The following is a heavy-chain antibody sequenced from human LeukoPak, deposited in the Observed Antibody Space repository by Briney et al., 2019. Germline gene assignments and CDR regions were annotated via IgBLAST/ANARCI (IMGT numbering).Heavy chain of an antibody. D-gene: IGHD6-19*01. CDR2: IYYSGST. J-gene: IGHJ4*02. CDR3: ARAYSSGWYHRYFDY. V-gene: IGHV4-59*01. Sequence: SETLSLTCTVSGGSISSYYWSWIRQPPGKGLEWVGYIYYSGSTNYNPSLKSRVTISVDTSKNQFSLKLSSVTAADTAVYYCARAYSSGWYHRYFDYRGQGTLVTVSS. CDR1: GGSISSYY.